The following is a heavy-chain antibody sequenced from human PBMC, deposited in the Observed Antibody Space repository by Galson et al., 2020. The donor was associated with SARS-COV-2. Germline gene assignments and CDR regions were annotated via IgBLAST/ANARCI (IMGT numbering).Heavy chain of an antibody. V-gene: IGHV3-33*01. CDR2: IWYDGSNK. D-gene: IGHD1-26*01. J-gene: IGHJ6*02. CDR3: AREGQWGAGGGMDV. Sequence: GGSLRLSCAASGFTFSSYGMHWVRQATGKGLEWVADIWYDGSNKYYADSVKGRFTISRDNSKNTLYMQMNGLRAEDTAVYYCAREGQWGAGGGMDVWGQGTTVTVSS. CDR1: GFTFSSYG.